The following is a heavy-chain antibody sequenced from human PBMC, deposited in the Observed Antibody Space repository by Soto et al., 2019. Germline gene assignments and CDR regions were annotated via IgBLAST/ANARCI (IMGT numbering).Heavy chain of an antibody. CDR3: ARDLAAGDH. CDR1: GYTFTNYY. V-gene: IGHV1-46*01. J-gene: IGHJ4*02. Sequence: QVQLVQSGAEVKKPGASVKVSCKASGYTFTNYYIHWVRQAPGQGLEWMGIINPTSGSTNYAQKFQGRVTLTYDTSTTTVYMELSGLGSEYTALLYGARDLAAGDHWGQGTLVTVSS. D-gene: IGHD6-13*01. CDR2: INPTSGST.